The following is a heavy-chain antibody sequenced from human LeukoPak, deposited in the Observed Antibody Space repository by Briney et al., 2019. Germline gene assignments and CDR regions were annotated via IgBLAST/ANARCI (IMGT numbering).Heavy chain of an antibody. CDR3: AARWGYCSSTSCYYYYYYMDV. J-gene: IGHJ6*03. V-gene: IGHV3-23*01. CDR1: GFTFSSYA. CDR2: ISGSGGST. Sequence: GGSLRLSCAASGFTFSSYAMSWVRQAPGKGLEWVSAISGSGGSTYYADSVKGRFTISRDNSKNTLYLQMNSLRAEDTAVYYCAARWGYCSSTSCYYYYYYMDVWGKGTTVTVSS. D-gene: IGHD2-2*01.